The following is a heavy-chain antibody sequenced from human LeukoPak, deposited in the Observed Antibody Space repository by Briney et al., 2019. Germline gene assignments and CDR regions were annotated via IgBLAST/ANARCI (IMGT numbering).Heavy chain of an antibody. CDR2: IVVGSGNT. CDR3: AARGWPTPQAYAIDI. J-gene: IGHJ3*02. D-gene: IGHD2-15*01. V-gene: IGHV1-58*01. CDR1: GFTFTSSA. Sequence: ASVKVSCKASGFTFTSSAVQWVRQARGQRLEWIGWIVVGSGNTNYAQKFQERVTITRDMSTSTAYMELSSLRSEDTAVYYCAARGWPTPQAYAIDIWGQGTMVTVSS.